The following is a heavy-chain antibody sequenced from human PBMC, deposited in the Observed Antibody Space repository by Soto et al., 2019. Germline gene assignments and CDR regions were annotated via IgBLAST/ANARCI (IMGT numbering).Heavy chain of an antibody. Sequence: GESLKISCKGSGYSFTNYWIAWVRQMPGKGLECMGIIYPGDSATKYSPSFQGQVTISADKSISTAYLQWSSLKASDTAMYYWARVGYSSGHYFFDYWGQGALVTVSS. V-gene: IGHV5-51*01. J-gene: IGHJ4*02. D-gene: IGHD6-19*01. CDR3: ARVGYSSGHYFFDY. CDR1: GYSFTNYW. CDR2: IYPGDSAT.